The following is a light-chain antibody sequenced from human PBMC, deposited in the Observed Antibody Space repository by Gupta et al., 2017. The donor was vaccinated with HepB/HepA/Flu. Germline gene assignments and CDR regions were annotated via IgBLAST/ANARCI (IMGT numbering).Light chain of an antibody. V-gene: IGLV1-44*01. CDR3: AAWDNSLNAVV. CDR2: YHN. J-gene: IGLJ2*01. Sequence: QFVLTQPPSASGTPGQRITISCSGGSSNIGSNPVNWYQQVPGTAPKLLIYYHNQRPSGVPDRFSGSKSGTSASLAIRGLQSEDEADDYCAAWDNSLNAVVCGGGTKLTVL. CDR1: SSNIGSNP.